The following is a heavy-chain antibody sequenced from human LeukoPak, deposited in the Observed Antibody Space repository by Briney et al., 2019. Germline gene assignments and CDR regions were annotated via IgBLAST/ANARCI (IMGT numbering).Heavy chain of an antibody. D-gene: IGHD1-1*01. V-gene: IGHV3-30-3*02. CDR2: ISYDGSNK. CDR3: AKRPTMDGYNDY. Sequence: GGSLRLSCAASGFTFSSYAMHWVRQAPGKGLKWVAVISYDGSNKYYADSVKGRFAISRDNSKNTLYLQMNSLRAEDTAVYYCAKRPTMDGYNDYWGQGTLVTVSS. J-gene: IGHJ4*02. CDR1: GFTFSSYA.